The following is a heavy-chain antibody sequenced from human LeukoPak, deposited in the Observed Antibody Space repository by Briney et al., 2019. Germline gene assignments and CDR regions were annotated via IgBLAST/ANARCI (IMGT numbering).Heavy chain of an antibody. CDR2: IIPIFGTA. J-gene: IGHJ4*02. V-gene: IGHV1-69*05. Sequence: ASVKVSFKASGYTFTSYYMHWVRQAPGQGLEWMGRIIPIFGTANYAQKFQGRVTITTDESTSTAYMELRSLRSEDTAVYYCARESSGYYYWGQGTLVTVSS. D-gene: IGHD3-22*01. CDR3: ARESSGYYY. CDR1: GYTFTSYY.